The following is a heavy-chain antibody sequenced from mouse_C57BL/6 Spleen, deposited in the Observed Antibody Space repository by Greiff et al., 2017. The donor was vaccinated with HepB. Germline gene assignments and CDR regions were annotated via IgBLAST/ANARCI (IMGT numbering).Heavy chain of an antibody. D-gene: IGHD1-1*01. Sequence: EVKVVESGGGLVQSGRSLRLSCATSGFTFSDFYMEWVRQAPGKGLEWIAASRNKANDYTTEYSASVKGRFIVSRDTSQSILYLQMNALRAEDTAIYYCARGYYSGSSYWYFDVWGTGTTVTVSS. V-gene: IGHV7-1*01. CDR3: ARGYYSGSSYWYFDV. J-gene: IGHJ1*03. CDR2: SRNKANDYTT. CDR1: GFTFSDFY.